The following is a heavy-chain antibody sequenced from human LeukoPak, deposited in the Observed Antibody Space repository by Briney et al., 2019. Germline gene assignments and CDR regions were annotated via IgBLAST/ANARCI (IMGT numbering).Heavy chain of an antibody. D-gene: IGHD6-13*01. J-gene: IGHJ4*02. CDR2: ISPSDGST. V-gene: IGHV1-46*01. CDR1: GYTFTNYY. Sequence: ASVKVSCKASGYTFTNYYMHWVRQAPGQGLEWMGIISPSDGSTTYAQKFQGRVTMTTDTSTSTVYMEMSSLRSEDTAVYYCARDRWQQLVDYWGQGTLVTVSP. CDR3: ARDRWQQLVDY.